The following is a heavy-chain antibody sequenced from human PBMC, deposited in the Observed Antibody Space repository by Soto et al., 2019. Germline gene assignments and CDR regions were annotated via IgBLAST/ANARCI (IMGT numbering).Heavy chain of an antibody. D-gene: IGHD3-22*01. CDR1: GYTFTSYG. CDR3: ARARGGYYFESNHY. J-gene: IGHJ4*02. CDR2: ITANNVNT. Sequence: ASVKVSCKTSGYTFTSYGISWVRQAPGQGLEWMGWITANNVNTNYAQKFQGRVTMTTDTSTATAYMELRSLRSDDTAVYYCARARGGYYFESNHYWRQGTLVNVS. V-gene: IGHV1-18*01.